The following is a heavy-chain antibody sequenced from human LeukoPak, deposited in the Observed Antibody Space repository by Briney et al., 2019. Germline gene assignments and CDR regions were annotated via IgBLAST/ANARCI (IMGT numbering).Heavy chain of an antibody. V-gene: IGHV1-2*02. CDR3: ARTGYCSGGSCYGLEWFDP. Sequence: ASVKVSRKASGYTFTGYYMHWVRQAPGQGLEWMGWINPNSGGTNYAQKFQGRVTMTRDTSISTAYMELSRLRSDDTAVYYCARTGYCSGGSCYGLEWFDPWGQGTLVTVSS. J-gene: IGHJ5*02. CDR1: GYTFTGYY. CDR2: INPNSGGT. D-gene: IGHD2-15*01.